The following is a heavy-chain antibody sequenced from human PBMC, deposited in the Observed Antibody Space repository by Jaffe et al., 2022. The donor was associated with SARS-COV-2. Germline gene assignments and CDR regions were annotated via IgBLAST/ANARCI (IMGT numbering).Heavy chain of an antibody. J-gene: IGHJ6*02. D-gene: IGHD2-15*01. CDR2: IKQDGSEK. V-gene: IGHV3-7*03. CDR1: GITFSSYW. Sequence: EVQLVESGGGLVQPGGSLRLSCAASGITFSSYWMSWVRQAPGKGLEWVANIKQDGSEKYCVDSVKGRFTISRDNAKNSLYLQMNSLRAEDTAVYYCARGDGVVVAASHYYNGLDVWGQGTTVTVSS. CDR3: ARGDGVVVAASHYYNGLDV.